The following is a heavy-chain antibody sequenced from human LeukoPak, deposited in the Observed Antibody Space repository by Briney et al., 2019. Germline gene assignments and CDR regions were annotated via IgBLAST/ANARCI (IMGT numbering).Heavy chain of an antibody. D-gene: IGHD3-22*01. CDR3: ARGYYYYDSSGYSPAGTFDY. Sequence: SETLSLTCAVYGGSFSVYYWSWVRQPPGKGREWIGEINHSGSTNYNPSLKSRVTISVDTSKNQFSLKLSSVTAADTAVYYCARGYYYYDSSGYSPAGTFDYWGQGTLVTVSS. J-gene: IGHJ4*02. CDR2: INHSGST. V-gene: IGHV4-34*01. CDR1: GGSFSVYY.